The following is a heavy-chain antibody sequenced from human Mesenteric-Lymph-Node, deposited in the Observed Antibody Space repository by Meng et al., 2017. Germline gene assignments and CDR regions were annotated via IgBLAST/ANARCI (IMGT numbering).Heavy chain of an antibody. CDR1: GFTFSSYA. Sequence: GESLKISCAASGFTFSSYAMSWVRQAPGKGLEWVSAISGSGGSTYYADSVKGRFTISRDNSKNTLYLQMNSLRAEDTAVYYCAKERVESSELYYFDYWGQGTLVTVSS. CDR3: AKERVESSELYYFDY. J-gene: IGHJ4*02. CDR2: ISGSGGST. V-gene: IGHV3-23*01. D-gene: IGHD3-10*01.